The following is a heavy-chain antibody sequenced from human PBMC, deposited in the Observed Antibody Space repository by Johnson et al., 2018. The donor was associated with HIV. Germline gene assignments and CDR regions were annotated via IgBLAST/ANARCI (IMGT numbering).Heavy chain of an antibody. J-gene: IGHJ3*01. CDR3: AKDFGSSSWHAFDV. CDR1: GFTFSSYD. CDR2: ISYDGSTI. V-gene: IGHV3-30*18. D-gene: IGHD6-13*01. Sequence: VQLVESGGGVVQPGRSLRLSCVGSGFTFSSYDMPWVRQAPGKGMDWVALISYDGSTIYYADSVKGRFTISRDNSKNALYLQMHNLTTEDTSVYYCAKDFGSSSWHAFDVWGQGTMVTVSS.